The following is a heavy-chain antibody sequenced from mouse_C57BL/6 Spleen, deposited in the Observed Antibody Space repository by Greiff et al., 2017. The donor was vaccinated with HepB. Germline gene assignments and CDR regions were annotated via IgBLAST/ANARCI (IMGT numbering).Heavy chain of an antibody. CDR2: ISSGGSYT. D-gene: IGHD1-1*01. J-gene: IGHJ4*01. CDR3: ARHPLDYGSSYYAMDY. V-gene: IGHV5-6*01. CDR1: GFTFSSYG. Sequence: EVQVVESGGDLVKPGGSLKLSCAASGFTFSSYGMSWVRQTPDKRLAWVATISSGGSYTYYPDSVKGRFTISRDNAKNTLYLQMSRLKSEDTAMYYGARHPLDYGSSYYAMDYWGQGTSVTVSS.